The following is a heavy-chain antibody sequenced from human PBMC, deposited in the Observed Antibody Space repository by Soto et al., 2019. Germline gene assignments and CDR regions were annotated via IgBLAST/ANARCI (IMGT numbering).Heavy chain of an antibody. CDR2: IDPSDSYT. CDR3: ATIPGYCSGGSCPHYYYGMDV. D-gene: IGHD2-15*01. V-gene: IGHV5-10-1*01. CDR1: GYSFTSYW. J-gene: IGHJ6*02. Sequence: PGESLKISCKGSGYSFTSYWISWVRQMPGKGLEWMGRIDPSDSYTNYSPSFQGHVTISADKSISTAYLQWSSLKASDTAMYYCATIPGYCSGGSCPHYYYGMDVWGQGTTVTVSS.